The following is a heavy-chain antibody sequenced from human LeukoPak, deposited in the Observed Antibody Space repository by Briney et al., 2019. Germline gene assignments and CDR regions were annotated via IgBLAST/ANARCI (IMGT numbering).Heavy chain of an antibody. D-gene: IGHD2-2*01. CDR1: GGSISSYY. CDR3: ARAAGRGSTSGLDFDY. CDR2: IYTSGST. Sequence: SETLSLTCTVSGGSISSYYWNWIRQPAGKGLEWIGRIYTSGSTNYNPSLKSRVTMSVDTSKNQFSLKLSSVTAADTAVYYCARAAGRGSTSGLDFDYWGQGTLVTVSS. V-gene: IGHV4-4*07. J-gene: IGHJ4*02.